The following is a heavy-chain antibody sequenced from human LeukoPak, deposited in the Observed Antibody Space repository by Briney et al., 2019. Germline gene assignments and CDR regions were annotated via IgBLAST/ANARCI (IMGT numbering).Heavy chain of an antibody. D-gene: IGHD5-12*01. V-gene: IGHV3-7*01. CDR3: VRENQLRC. Sequence: GGSLRLSCAASGFTFSSYWMNWVRQVPGKGLEWVVSVKPDGSDNFYVDSVEGRFTISRDNARYSLFLQMNSLRVEDTAVYYCVRENQLRCWGQGTLVSVSS. CDR2: VKPDGSDN. J-gene: IGHJ4*02. CDR1: GFTFSSYW.